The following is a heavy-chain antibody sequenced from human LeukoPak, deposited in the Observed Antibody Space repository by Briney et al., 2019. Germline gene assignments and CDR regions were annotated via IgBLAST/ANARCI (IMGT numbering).Heavy chain of an antibody. J-gene: IGHJ6*03. CDR1: GVSISSYY. Sequence: SETLSLTCTVSGVSISSYYWSWIWQSPGKELEWIGYIYNSGSTYYNPSLKSRVTILVDTSKNQFSLKLTSVTAADTDVYYCARASGYYYMDVWGKGTTVTISS. V-gene: IGHV4-59*01. CDR3: ARASGYYYMDV. D-gene: IGHD6-6*01. CDR2: IYNSGST.